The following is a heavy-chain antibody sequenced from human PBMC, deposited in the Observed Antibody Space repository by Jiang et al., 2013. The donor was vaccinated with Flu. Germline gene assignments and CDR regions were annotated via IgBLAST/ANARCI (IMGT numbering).Heavy chain of an antibody. Sequence: GSGLVKPSETLSLTCTVSGGSISSSSYYWGWIRQPPGKGLEWIGSMYYSGSTYYNPSLKSRVTISVDTSKNQFSLKLTSVTAADTAVYYCARHRTYEVGYWGQGTLGHRLL. D-gene: IGHD5-12*01. CDR1: GGSISSSSYY. V-gene: IGHV4-39*07. CDR2: MYYSGST. CDR3: ARHRTYEVGY. J-gene: IGHJ4*02.